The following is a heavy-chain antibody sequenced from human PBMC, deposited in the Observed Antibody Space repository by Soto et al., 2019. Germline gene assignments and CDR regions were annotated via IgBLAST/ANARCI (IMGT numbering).Heavy chain of an antibody. V-gene: IGHV1-46*01. CDR1: GNTFTSYY. D-gene: IGHD3-10*01. CDR2: INPSGGST. CDR3: ARSMVRGVIHRRGYFDY. J-gene: IGHJ4*02. Sequence: ASVKVSCKASGNTFTSYYMHWVRQAPGQGLEWMGIINPSGGSTSYAQKFQGRVTMTRDTSTSTVYMELSSLRSEDTAVYYCARSMVRGVIHRRGYFDYWGQGTLVTVSS.